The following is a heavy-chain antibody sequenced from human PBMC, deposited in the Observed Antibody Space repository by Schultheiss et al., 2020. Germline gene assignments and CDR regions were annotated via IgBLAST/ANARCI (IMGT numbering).Heavy chain of an antibody. Sequence: GGSLRLSCAASGFTLTTYSMNWVRQAPGKGLEWVSVIYSGGSTYYADSVKGRFTISRDNSKNTLYLQMNSLRAEDTAVYYCARDSTVTRYYYMDVWGKGTTVPVSS. CDR1: GFTLTTYS. J-gene: IGHJ6*03. CDR3: ARDSTVTRYYYMDV. V-gene: IGHV3-66*01. D-gene: IGHD4-17*01. CDR2: IYSGGST.